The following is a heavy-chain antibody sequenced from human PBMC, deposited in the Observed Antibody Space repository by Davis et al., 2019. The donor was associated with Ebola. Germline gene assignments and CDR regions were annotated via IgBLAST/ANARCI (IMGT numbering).Heavy chain of an antibody. V-gene: IGHV3-49*04. CDR1: GFTFGDFL. J-gene: IGHJ4*02. CDR3: ARESGGGIDY. CDR2: IRSVNYGGTI. Sequence: GGSLRLSCSASGFTFGDFLMNWVRQAPGKGLEWVGLIRSVNYGGTIEYAASVKGRFTISRDDSGNIAYLQMNSLKIEDTAVYYCARESGGGIDYWGQGTLVTVSS. D-gene: IGHD1-26*01.